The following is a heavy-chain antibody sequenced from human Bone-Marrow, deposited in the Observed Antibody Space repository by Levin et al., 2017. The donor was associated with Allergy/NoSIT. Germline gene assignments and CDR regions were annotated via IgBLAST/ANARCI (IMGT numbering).Heavy chain of an antibody. V-gene: IGHV7-4-1*02. J-gene: IGHJ3*01. CDR2: INTISGNA. CDR1: GYIFNDYA. CDR3: AREGGDHINDAFDV. D-gene: IGHD4-17*01. Sequence: ASVKVSCKASGYIFNDYAVHWVRQAPGQGPEWLGWINTISGNALYAPHIRGRVVFSLDTSISTAFLQISRLRPDDTAIYYCAREGGDHINDAFDVWGQGTLLTVSS.